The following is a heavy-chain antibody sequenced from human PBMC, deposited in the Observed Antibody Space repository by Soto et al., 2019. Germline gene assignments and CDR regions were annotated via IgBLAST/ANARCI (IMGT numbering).Heavy chain of an antibody. CDR3: ARAPITGTHGYYYYYGMDV. J-gene: IGHJ6*02. CDR2: VYYSGSS. Sequence: SETLSLTCTVSGGSIGGRYWGWIRQPRGKGLEWIGYVYYSGSSTSNPSLKSRVTMSADTSKNQLSLKVRSVTAADTAVYYCARAPITGTHGYYYYYGMDVWGQGTTVTVSS. V-gene: IGHV4-59*11. CDR1: GGSIGGRY. D-gene: IGHD1-20*01.